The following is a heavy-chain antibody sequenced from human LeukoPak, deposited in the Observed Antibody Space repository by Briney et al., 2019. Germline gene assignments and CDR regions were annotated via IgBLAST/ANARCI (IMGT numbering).Heavy chain of an antibody. V-gene: IGHV3-23*01. D-gene: IGHD4-23*01. CDR2: IGRYGGDI. CDR3: AKYAPPTTVVTRFFDS. Sequence: GGSLRLSCAASGFTFSSYAMTWVRQAPGRGLEWVSVIGRYGGDIHYADSVEGRFTISRDNSKNTLYLQMNSLRVEDTAIYYCAKYAPPTTVVTRFFDSWGQGTLVTVSS. J-gene: IGHJ4*02. CDR1: GFTFSSYA.